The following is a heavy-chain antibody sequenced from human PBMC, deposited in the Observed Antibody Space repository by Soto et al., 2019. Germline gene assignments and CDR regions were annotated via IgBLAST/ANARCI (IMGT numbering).Heavy chain of an antibody. V-gene: IGHV1-24*01. CDR2: FDPEDGET. CDR3: ASRLLLEARLDP. CDR1: GYTFTSYA. Sequence: ASVKVSCKASGYTFTSYAMHWVRQSPGKGLEWMGGFDPEDGETIYAQKFQGRVTMTEDTSTDTAYMELSSLRSEDTAVYYCASRLLLEARLDPWGQGTLVTVSS. D-gene: IGHD3-22*01. J-gene: IGHJ5*02.